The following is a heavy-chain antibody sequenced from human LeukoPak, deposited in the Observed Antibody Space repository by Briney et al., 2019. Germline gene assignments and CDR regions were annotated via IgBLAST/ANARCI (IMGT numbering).Heavy chain of an antibody. CDR1: GGSISSYY. V-gene: IGHV4-59*01. D-gene: IGHD1-26*01. J-gene: IGHJ6*03. CDR2: IYYSGSI. CDR3: ARVSWELRFYYYYMDV. Sequence: SETLSLTCTVSGGSISSYYWSWIRQPPGKGLEWIGYIYYSGSINYNPSLKSRVTISVDTSKNQFSLKLSSVTAADTAVYYCARVSWELRFYYYYMDVWGKGTTVTISS.